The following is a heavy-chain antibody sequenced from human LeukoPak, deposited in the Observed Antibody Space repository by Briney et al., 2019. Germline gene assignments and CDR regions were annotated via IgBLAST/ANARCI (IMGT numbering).Heavy chain of an antibody. J-gene: IGHJ5*02. CDR3: ARSPGLFGVVIENWFDP. V-gene: IGHV4-39*07. Sequence: SETLSLTCTVSGGSIRSSYYYWGWIRQPPGKGLEWIGEIYHSGSTNYNPSLKSRVTISVDKSKNQFSLKLSSVTAADTTVYYCARSPGLFGVVIENWFDPWGQGTLVTVSS. D-gene: IGHD3-3*01. CDR2: IYHSGST. CDR1: GGSIRSSYYY.